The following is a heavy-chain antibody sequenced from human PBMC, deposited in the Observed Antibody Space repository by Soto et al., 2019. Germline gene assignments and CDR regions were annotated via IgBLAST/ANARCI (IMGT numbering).Heavy chain of an antibody. V-gene: IGHV1-3*01. D-gene: IGHD6-13*01. J-gene: IGHJ5*02. CDR1: GYTFTSYG. CDR2: INAANGDT. CDR3: VRRHVSATGIDWFDP. Sequence: ASVKVSCKASGYTFTSYGIHWVRQAPGQRLEWMGWINAANGDTKYSPKFQGRVTITRHTSASTAYMELSSLRSEDTAVYYCVRRHVSATGIDWFDPWGQGTLVTVSS.